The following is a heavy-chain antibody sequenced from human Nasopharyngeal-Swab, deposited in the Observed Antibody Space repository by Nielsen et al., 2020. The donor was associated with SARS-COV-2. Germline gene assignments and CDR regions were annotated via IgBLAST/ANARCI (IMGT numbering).Heavy chain of an antibody. V-gene: IGHV4-39*01. Sequence: SETLSLTCTDSGGSISSSSYYWGWIRQPPGKGLEWIGSIYYSGSTYYNPSLKSRVTISVDTSKNQFSPKLSSVTAADTAVYYCARVGPSSDYFDYWGQGTLVTVSS. CDR3: ARVGPSSDYFDY. CDR1: GGSISSSSYY. CDR2: IYYSGST. D-gene: IGHD6-6*01. J-gene: IGHJ4*02.